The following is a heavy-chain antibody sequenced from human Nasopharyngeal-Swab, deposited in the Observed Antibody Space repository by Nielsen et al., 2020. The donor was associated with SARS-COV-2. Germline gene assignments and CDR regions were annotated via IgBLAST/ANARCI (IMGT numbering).Heavy chain of an antibody. CDR3: ARVRRGLTNWYFDP. CDR1: GGSVSSGSYY. CDR2: IYYSGST. V-gene: IGHV4-61*01. D-gene: IGHD1/OR15-1a*01. Sequence: SETLSLTCTVSGGSVSSGSYYWSWIRQPPGKGLEWIGYIYYSGSTNYNPSLKSRVTISVDTSKNQFSLKLSSVTAADTAVYYCARVRRGLTNWYFDPWGRGTLVTVSS. J-gene: IGHJ2*01.